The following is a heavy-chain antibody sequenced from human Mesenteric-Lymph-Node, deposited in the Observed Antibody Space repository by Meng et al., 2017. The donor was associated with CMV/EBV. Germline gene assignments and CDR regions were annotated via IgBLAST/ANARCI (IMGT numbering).Heavy chain of an antibody. Sequence: ASGYTFTSCAMNWVRQAPGQGLEWMGWINTNTGNPTYAQGFTGRFVFSLDTSVSTAYLQISSLKAEDTAVYYCARRNYDLLTGSFDYWGQGTLVTVSS. V-gene: IGHV7-4-1*02. CDR1: GYTFTSCA. CDR3: ARRNYDLLTGSFDY. J-gene: IGHJ4*02. D-gene: IGHD3-9*01. CDR2: INTNTGNP.